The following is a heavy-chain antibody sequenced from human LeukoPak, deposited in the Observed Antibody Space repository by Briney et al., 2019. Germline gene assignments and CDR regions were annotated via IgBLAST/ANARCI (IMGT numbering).Heavy chain of an antibody. Sequence: ASVKVSCKTSGYTFTDYYMHWVRQAPGQGLGWMGRINLRSGGTNYAQKFQGRVTVTRDTSISTVYMELSRLRSDDTAVYYCRMVTTGDYWGQGTLVTVSS. J-gene: IGHJ4*02. CDR1: GYTFTDYY. V-gene: IGHV1-2*06. CDR2: INLRSGGT. CDR3: RMVTTGDY. D-gene: IGHD4-23*01.